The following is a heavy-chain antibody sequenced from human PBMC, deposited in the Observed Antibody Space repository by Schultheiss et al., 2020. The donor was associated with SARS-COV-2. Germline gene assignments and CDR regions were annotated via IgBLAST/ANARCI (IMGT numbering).Heavy chain of an antibody. CDR3: ARGLYSSSPPGSY. J-gene: IGHJ4*02. Sequence: GGSLRLSCSASGFTFSSYAMHWVRQAPGKGLEYVSAISSNGGSTYYADSVKGRFTISRDNSKNTLYLQMNSLRAEDTAVYYCARGLYSSSPPGSYWGQGTLVTVSS. D-gene: IGHD6-13*01. CDR1: GFTFSSYA. V-gene: IGHV3-64*04. CDR2: ISSNGGST.